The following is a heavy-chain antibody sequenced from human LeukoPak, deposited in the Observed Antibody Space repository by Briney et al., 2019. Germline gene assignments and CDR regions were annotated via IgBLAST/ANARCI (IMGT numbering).Heavy chain of an antibody. Sequence: SETLSLTCTVSGGSIIYYHWSWIRQPPGKGLEWIGYIYYSGNTNYNPSPKSRVTISVDTSKNQFSLKLSSVTAADTAVYYCARGYGGNSDDYWGQGTLVTVSS. CDR1: GGSIIYYH. V-gene: IGHV4-59*01. J-gene: IGHJ4*02. CDR2: IYYSGNT. D-gene: IGHD4-23*01. CDR3: ARGYGGNSDDY.